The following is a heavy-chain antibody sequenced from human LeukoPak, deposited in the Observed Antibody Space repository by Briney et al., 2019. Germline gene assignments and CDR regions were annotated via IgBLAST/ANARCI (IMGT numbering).Heavy chain of an antibody. V-gene: IGHV3-7*01. CDR1: GFTFSSYW. J-gene: IGHJ6*02. CDR2: IKQDGSEK. Sequence: PGGSLRLSCAASGFTFSSYWMSWVRQAPGKGLEWVANIKQDGSEKYYVDSVKGRFTISRDNAKNSLYLQMNSLRAEDTAVHYCARDMRAAAANRYYYGMDVWGQGTTVTVSS. CDR3: ARDMRAAAANRYYYGMDV. D-gene: IGHD6-13*01.